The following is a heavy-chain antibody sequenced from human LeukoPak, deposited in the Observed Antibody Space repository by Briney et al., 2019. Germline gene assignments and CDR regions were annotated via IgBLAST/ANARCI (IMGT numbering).Heavy chain of an antibody. CDR1: GASITSGDYY. CDR3: ADFDGYSNFDY. CDR2: IYYSGST. V-gene: IGHV4-39*07. J-gene: IGHJ4*02. Sequence: SETLSLTCTVSGASITSGDYYWTWIRQPPGKGLEWIGSIYYSGSTYYNPSLKSRVTISVDTSKNQFSLKLSSVTAADTAVYYCADFDGYSNFDYWGQGTLVTVSS. D-gene: IGHD5-24*01.